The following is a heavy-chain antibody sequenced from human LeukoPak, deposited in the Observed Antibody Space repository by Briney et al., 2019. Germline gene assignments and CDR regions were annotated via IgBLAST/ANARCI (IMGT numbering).Heavy chain of an antibody. V-gene: IGHV4-30-2*01. J-gene: IGHJ4*02. D-gene: IGHD1-1*01. CDR3: ARMAGRTVDH. CDR2: NFPTGST. CDR1: GASISTVGYS. Sequence: PSETLSLTCAVSGASISTVGYSWSWIQQPPGKGLEWIGYNFPTGSTSYNPSLKSRLTISLDRSNNQFSLRLNSVTAADTAVYYCARMAGRTVDHWGQGTLVTVSS.